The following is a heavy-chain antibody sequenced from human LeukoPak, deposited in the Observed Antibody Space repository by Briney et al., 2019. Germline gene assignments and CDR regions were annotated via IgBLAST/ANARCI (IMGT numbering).Heavy chain of an antibody. CDR3: TTEPSFGVVITPFDY. D-gene: IGHD3-3*01. CDR2: IKSKTDGGTT. J-gene: IGHJ4*02. V-gene: IGHV3-15*01. Sequence: GGSLRLSCAASGFTFSNAWMSWVRQAPGKGLEWVGRIKSKTDGGTTDYAAPVKGRFTISRDDSKNTLYLQMNSLKTEDTAVYYCTTEPSFGVVITPFDYWGQGTLVTVSS. CDR1: GFTFSNAW.